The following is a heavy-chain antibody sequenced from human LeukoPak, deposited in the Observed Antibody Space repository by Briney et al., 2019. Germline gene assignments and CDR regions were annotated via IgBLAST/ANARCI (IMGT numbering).Heavy chain of an antibody. Sequence: KPGVSLTLSCAASGFTFSSYSMNWVRHAPGKGLEWVSSTSSSSSYIYYADSVKGRFTISRDNAKNSLYLQMNSLRAEDTAVYYCARSSHHCSSTSCYNDAFDIWGQGTMVTVSS. CDR2: TSSSSSYI. V-gene: IGHV3-21*01. CDR1: GFTFSSYS. D-gene: IGHD2-2*02. CDR3: ARSSHHCSSTSCYNDAFDI. J-gene: IGHJ3*02.